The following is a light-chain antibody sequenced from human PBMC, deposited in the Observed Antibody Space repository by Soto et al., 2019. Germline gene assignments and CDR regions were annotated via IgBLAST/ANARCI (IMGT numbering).Light chain of an antibody. V-gene: IGKV1-5*01. CDR2: DAS. CDR1: QTISSW. Sequence: GDRVTITFRASQTISSWLAWYQQKPGKAPKLLIYDASNLESGIPSRFSGSGSGTEFTLTISSLQPDDFATYYCQQYNTYSSLTFGGATKVDI. CDR3: QQYNTYSSLT. J-gene: IGKJ4*01.